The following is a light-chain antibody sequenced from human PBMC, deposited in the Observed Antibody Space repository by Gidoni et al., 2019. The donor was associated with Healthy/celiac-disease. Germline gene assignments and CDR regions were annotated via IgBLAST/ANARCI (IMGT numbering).Light chain of an antibody. V-gene: IGKV3-11*01. CDR2: DAS. J-gene: IGKJ4*01. CDR3: QQRRNWPLT. Sequence: EIVVTQSPATLSLSPGERATLSGRASQSVSSYLAWYQQKPGQAPRLLIYDASNRATGIPARFSGSGSVTDFTLTISSLEPEDFAVYYCQQRRNWPLTFGGGTKVEIK. CDR1: QSVSSY.